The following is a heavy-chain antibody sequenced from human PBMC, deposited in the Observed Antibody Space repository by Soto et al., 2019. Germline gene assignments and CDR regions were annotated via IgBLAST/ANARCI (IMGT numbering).Heavy chain of an antibody. CDR3: ARGTYGSYGMDV. CDR1: GGSISSGAYS. D-gene: IGHD3-10*01. J-gene: IGHJ6*02. Sequence: PPETLSLTCAVSGGSISSGAYSWSWIRQPPGKGMEWIGYIYHSGSTYYHPSLKGRFTIYRDNAKNSLYLQMNSLRAEDTAVYYCARGTYGSYGMDVWGQGTTVTVSS. V-gene: IGHV4-30-2*01. CDR2: IYHSGST.